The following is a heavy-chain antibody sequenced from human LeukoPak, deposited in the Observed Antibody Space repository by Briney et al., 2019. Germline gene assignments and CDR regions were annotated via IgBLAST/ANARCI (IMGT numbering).Heavy chain of an antibody. J-gene: IGHJ5*02. D-gene: IGHD1-26*01. CDR2: IYYSGST. Sequence: SETLSLTCTVSGGSISSYYWSWIRQPPGKGPEWIGYIYYSGSTNYNPSLKSRVTISVDTSKNHFSLKLSSVTAADTAVYYCARGPYSGTNNWFDPWGQGALVTVSS. CDR3: ARGPYSGTNNWFDP. CDR1: GGSISSYY. V-gene: IGHV4-59*01.